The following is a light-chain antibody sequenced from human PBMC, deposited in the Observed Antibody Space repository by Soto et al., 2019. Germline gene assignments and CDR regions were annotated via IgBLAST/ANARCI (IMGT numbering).Light chain of an antibody. Sequence: DIQMTQSPSSLSASVEDRVPITCQASQDISNYLNWYQQKPGKGPNLLVYDASNLETGVPSRFNGSGSGTDFTFTISSLQPEDIATYYCQHYDHVQVTFGQGTRREIK. CDR2: DAS. V-gene: IGKV1-33*01. CDR3: QHYDHVQVT. J-gene: IGKJ5*01. CDR1: QDISNY.